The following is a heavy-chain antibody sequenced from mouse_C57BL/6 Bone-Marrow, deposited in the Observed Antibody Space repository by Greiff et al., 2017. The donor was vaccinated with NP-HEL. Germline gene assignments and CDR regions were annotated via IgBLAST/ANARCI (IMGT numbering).Heavy chain of an antibody. Sequence: VQVVESGAELVRPGTSVKVSCKASGYAFTNYLIEWVKQRPGQGLEWIGVINPGSGGTNYNEKFKGKATLTADKSSSTAYMQLSSLTSEDSAVYFCARALRYNAMDYWGQGTSVTVSS. J-gene: IGHJ4*01. D-gene: IGHD1-1*01. CDR3: ARALRYNAMDY. CDR2: INPGSGGT. V-gene: IGHV1-54*01. CDR1: GYAFTNYL.